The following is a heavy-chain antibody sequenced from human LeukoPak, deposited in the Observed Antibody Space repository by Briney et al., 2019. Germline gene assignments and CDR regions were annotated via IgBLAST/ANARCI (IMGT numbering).Heavy chain of an antibody. Sequence: SETLSLTCTVSGGSISSYYWSWIRQPAGKGLEWIGRIYTSGSTNYNPSLKSRVTMSVDTSKNQFSLKLSSVTAADTAVYYCTRELDFWSDYLVGNWFDPWGQGTLVTVSS. CDR1: GGSISSYY. CDR2: IYTSGST. D-gene: IGHD3-3*01. J-gene: IGHJ5*02. CDR3: TRELDFWSDYLVGNWFDP. V-gene: IGHV4-4*07.